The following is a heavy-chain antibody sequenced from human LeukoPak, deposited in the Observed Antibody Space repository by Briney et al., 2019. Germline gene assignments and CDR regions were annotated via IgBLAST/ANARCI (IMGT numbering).Heavy chain of an antibody. J-gene: IGHJ4*02. Sequence: PGGSLRLSCAASGFTFNTYTMNWVRQAPGKGLEWVSSISSSSNNINYADSVKGRFTISRDNAMNSVHLQMNSLRVEDTAVYYCARGYQRPDYWGQGTLITASS. CDR1: GFTFNTYT. D-gene: IGHD2-2*01. V-gene: IGHV3-21*01. CDR2: ISSSSNNI. CDR3: ARGYQRPDY.